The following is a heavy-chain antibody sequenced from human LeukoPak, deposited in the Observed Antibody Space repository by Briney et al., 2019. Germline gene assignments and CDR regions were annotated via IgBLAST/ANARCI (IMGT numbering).Heavy chain of an antibody. CDR1: GFTFSTYF. Sequence: PGGSLRLSCAAFGFTFSTYFMHWVRQAPGKRLEWVAVIASDGSHTFYVESVKGRFTISRDNSKNTLYLQMNSLRAEDTAVYFCARERQDTIVHSGAFDIWGQGTMVTVSS. D-gene: IGHD3-10*01. V-gene: IGHV3-30-3*01. CDR3: ARERQDTIVHSGAFDI. J-gene: IGHJ3*02. CDR2: IASDGSHT.